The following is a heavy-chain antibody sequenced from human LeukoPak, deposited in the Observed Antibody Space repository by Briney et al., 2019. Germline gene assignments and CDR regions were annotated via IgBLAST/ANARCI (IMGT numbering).Heavy chain of an antibody. J-gene: IGHJ4*02. CDR3: ARGSSSWYVFPQDPFDC. V-gene: IGHV3-30*04. CDR1: GFTFSSYA. CDR2: ISYDGSNK. D-gene: IGHD6-13*01. Sequence: SGRSLRLSCAASGFTFSSYAMHWVRRAPGKGLEWVAVISYDGSNKYYADSVKGRFTISRDNSKNTLYLQMNSLRAEDTAVYYCARGSSSWYVFPQDPFDCWGQGTLVTVSS.